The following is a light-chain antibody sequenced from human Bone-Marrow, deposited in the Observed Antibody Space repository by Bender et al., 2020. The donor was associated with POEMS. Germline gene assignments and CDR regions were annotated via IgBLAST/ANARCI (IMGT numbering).Light chain of an antibody. CDR2: SNY. CDR3: ATWDESLNAGV. CDR1: DSNFGGNN. Sequence: QSVLTQPPSVSASPGQRVTISCSGTDSNFGGNNVNWYQHLPGTAPRLVVYSNYQRPSGVPARFSGSKSGTSACLAISGLRAEDEADYYCATWDESLNAGVFGGGTKLTVL. V-gene: IGLV1-44*01. J-gene: IGLJ3*02.